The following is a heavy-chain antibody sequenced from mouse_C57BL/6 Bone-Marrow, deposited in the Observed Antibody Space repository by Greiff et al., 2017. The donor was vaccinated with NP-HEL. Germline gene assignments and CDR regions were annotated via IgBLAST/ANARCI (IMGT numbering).Heavy chain of an antibody. V-gene: IGHV1-54*01. Sequence: QVQLKESGAELVRPGTSVKVSCKASGYAFTNYLIEWVKQRPGQGLEWIGVINPGSGGTNYNEKFKGKATLTADKSSSTAYMLLSSLTSEDSAVYFCARKGADYWGQGTTLTVSS. J-gene: IGHJ2*01. CDR1: GYAFTNYL. CDR3: ARKGADY. CDR2: INPGSGGT.